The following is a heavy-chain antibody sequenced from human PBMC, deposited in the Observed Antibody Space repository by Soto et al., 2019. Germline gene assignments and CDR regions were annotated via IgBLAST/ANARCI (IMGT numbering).Heavy chain of an antibody. D-gene: IGHD3-10*01. Sequence: QVQLVESGGGVVQPGRSLRLSCAASGFTFSSYGMHWVRQAPGKGLEWVSVIYSGGSTYYADSVKGRFTISRDNSKNTLYLQMNSLRADDTAVYYCARVPYYGAAVDYWGQGTLVTVSS. CDR3: ARVPYYGAAVDY. CDR1: GFTFSSYG. J-gene: IGHJ4*02. CDR2: IYSGGST. V-gene: IGHV3-NL1*01.